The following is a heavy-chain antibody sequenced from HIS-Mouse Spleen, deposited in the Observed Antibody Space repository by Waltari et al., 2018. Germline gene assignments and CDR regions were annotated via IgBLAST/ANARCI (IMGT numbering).Heavy chain of an antibody. D-gene: IGHD1-26*01. V-gene: IGHV1-69*01. CDR1: GGTFSSHA. CDR3: ARDSGSYSFWYFDL. J-gene: IGHJ2*01. Sequence: QVQLVQSGAEVKKPGSSVKVSCNASGGTFSSHAISWVPQAPGQGLEWRGGSIPIFGTASYAQKFQGRVTITADESTSTAYMELSSLRSEDTAVYYCARDSGSYSFWYFDLWGRGTLVTVS. CDR2: SIPIFGTA.